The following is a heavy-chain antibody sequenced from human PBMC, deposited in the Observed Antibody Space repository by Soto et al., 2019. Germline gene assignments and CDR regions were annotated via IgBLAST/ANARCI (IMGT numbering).Heavy chain of an antibody. J-gene: IGHJ6*02. CDR2: ISDSGSNT. V-gene: IGHV3-48*02. D-gene: IGHD3-22*01. Sequence: EVQLVESGGGLVQPGGSLRVSCAASGFTFSRYSMNWVRQAPGRGLEWVAYISDSGSNTLYADSVKGRFTVSRDTAKNSLYLQMSGLRDEDRAVYYCARYYYDSSGYDGMDVWGQGTTVTVSS. CDR1: GFTFSRYS. CDR3: ARYYYDSSGYDGMDV.